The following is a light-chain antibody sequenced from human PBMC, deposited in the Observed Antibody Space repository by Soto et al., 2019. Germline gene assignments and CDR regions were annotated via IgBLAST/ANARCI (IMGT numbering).Light chain of an antibody. Sequence: QSVLTQSPSASGTPGQRVTISCSASTSNFVSNSVSWYQHVPGTAHKLLLSRNHQRPSGVPDRFSGSKSATSASMAISVLRSEDEADHYCATLDATLTGPSWVFGVGTTLTLL. J-gene: IGLJ3*02. CDR2: RNH. CDR3: ATLDATLTGPSWV. CDR1: TSNFVSNS. V-gene: IGLV1-47*01.